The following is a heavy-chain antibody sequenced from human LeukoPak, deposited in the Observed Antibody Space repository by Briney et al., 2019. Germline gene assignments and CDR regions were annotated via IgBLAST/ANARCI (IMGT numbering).Heavy chain of an antibody. J-gene: IGHJ5*02. D-gene: IGHD2-15*01. CDR2: INHSGST. Sequence: SETLSLTCAVYGGSFSGYYWSWIRQPPGKGLEWIGEINHSGSTNYNPSLKSRVTISVDTSKNQSSLKLSSVTAADTAVYYCARHRCSGGSCYPMNWFDPWGQGTLVTVSS. CDR3: ARHRCSGGSCYPMNWFDP. CDR1: GGSFSGYY. V-gene: IGHV4-34*01.